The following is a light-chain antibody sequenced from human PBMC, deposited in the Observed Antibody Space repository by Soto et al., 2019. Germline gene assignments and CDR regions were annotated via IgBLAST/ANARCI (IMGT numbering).Light chain of an antibody. CDR3: QQYGSSIT. CDR2: GAS. V-gene: IGKV3-20*01. Sequence: EIVLTQSPGTLSLSPGERATLSCRASQSVSSSYLAWYQQKPGQAPRLLIYGASSRATGIPDRFSGSGSGTDFTLTSSRLEPEDFAVYYCQQYGSSITFGQGKRLEIK. CDR1: QSVSSSY. J-gene: IGKJ5*01.